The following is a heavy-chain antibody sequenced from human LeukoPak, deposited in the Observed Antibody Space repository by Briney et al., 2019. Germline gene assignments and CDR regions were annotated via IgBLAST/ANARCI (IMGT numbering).Heavy chain of an antibody. CDR1: GFTFSSYS. Sequence: PGGSLRLSCAASGFTFSSYSMNWVRQAPGKGLEWVSLIDSNSNFMNYADSVKGRFTISRDNAKNSLYLQMNSLRAEDTAVYYCARGRRDGYQGTFDIWGQGTMVTVSS. CDR2: IDSNSNFM. V-gene: IGHV3-21*01. J-gene: IGHJ3*02. CDR3: ARGRRDGYQGTFDI. D-gene: IGHD5-24*01.